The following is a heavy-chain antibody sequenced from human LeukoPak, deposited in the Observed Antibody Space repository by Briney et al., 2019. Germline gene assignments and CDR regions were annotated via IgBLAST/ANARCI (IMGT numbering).Heavy chain of an antibody. CDR3: ARDVQTYYYGSGSYRVGFDP. J-gene: IGHJ5*02. D-gene: IGHD3-10*01. CDR2: INPNSGNT. CDR1: GYTFTGYY. Sequence: ASVKVSCKASGYTFTGYYMHWVRQAPRQGLEWMGWINPNSGNTGYAQKFQGRVTMTRNTSISTAYMELSSLRSEDTAVYYCARDVQTYYYGSGSYRVGFDPWGQGTLVTVSS. V-gene: IGHV1-8*02.